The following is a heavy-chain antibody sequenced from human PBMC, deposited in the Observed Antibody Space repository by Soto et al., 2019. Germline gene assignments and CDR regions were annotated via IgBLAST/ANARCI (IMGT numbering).Heavy chain of an antibody. CDR1: GFTFSSYS. V-gene: IGHV3-21*01. CDR2: ISSSSSYI. D-gene: IGHD2-15*01. Sequence: PGGSLRLSCAASGFTFSSYSMNWVRQAPGKGLEWVSSISSSSSYIYYADSVKGRFTISRDNAKNSLYLQMNSLRAEDTAVYYCARDRGVVVVVAATVPDAFDIWGQGTMVTVSS. CDR3: ARDRGVVVVVAATVPDAFDI. J-gene: IGHJ3*02.